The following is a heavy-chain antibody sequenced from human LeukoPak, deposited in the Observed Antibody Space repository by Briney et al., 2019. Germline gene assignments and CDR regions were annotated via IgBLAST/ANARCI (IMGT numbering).Heavy chain of an antibody. V-gene: IGHV3-74*01. CDR2: IKGDGSIT. D-gene: IGHD3-3*01. J-gene: IGHJ3*02. CDR3: ARVGVSWGGFDI. Sequence: QPGGSLRLSCAASGFTLSTYWVYWVRQAPGKGLVWVSRIKGDGSITNYADSVKGRFTISRDNARNTVSLQMNSLRGEDTAVYYCARVGVSWGGFDIWGQGTMVTVSS. CDR1: GFTLSTYW.